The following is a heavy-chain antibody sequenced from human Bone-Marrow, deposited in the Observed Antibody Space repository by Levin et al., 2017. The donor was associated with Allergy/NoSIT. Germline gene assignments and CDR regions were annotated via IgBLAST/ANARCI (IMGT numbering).Heavy chain of an antibody. J-gene: IGHJ4*02. V-gene: IGHV1-18*01. CDR2: ISAYNGNT. Sequence: GGSLRLSCKASGYTFTSYGISWVRQAPGQGLEWMGWISAYNGNTNYAQKLQGRVTMTTDTSTSTAYMELRSLRSDDTAVYYCAVNSSGEIFDYWGQGTLVTVSS. CDR1: GYTFTSYG. D-gene: IGHD3-22*01. CDR3: AVNSSGEIFDY.